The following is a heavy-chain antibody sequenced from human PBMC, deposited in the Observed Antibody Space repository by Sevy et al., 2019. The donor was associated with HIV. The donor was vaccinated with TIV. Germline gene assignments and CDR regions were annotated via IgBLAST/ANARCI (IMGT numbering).Heavy chain of an antibody. CDR1: GYSFTGFY. D-gene: IGHD3-10*01. J-gene: IGHJ4*02. V-gene: IGHV1-2*02. CDR3: VRRYFGSGSYRLLY. Sequence: ASVKVSCKASGYSFTGFYIHWMRQAPGQGLEWMGWINPNNGDAKYAQKYQGRVTMTRDTSATTTYMELTSIRSDDTAMYYCVRRYFGSGSYRLLYWGQGAPVTVSS. CDR2: INPNNGDA.